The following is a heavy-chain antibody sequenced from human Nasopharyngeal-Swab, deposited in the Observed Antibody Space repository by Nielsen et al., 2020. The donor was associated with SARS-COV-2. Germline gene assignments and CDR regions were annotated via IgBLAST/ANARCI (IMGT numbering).Heavy chain of an antibody. J-gene: IGHJ4*02. CDR3: AHRHCSSTSCYFDY. CDR1: GFSLSTSRVG. D-gene: IGHD2-2*01. Sequence: SGPTLVKPTQTLTLTCTFSGFSLSTSRVGVGWIRPPPGKALEWLALIYWDDDKRYSPSLKSRLTITKDTSKNQVVLTMTNMDPVDTATYYCAHRHCSSTSCYFDYWGQGTLVTVSS. V-gene: IGHV2-5*02. CDR2: IYWDDDK.